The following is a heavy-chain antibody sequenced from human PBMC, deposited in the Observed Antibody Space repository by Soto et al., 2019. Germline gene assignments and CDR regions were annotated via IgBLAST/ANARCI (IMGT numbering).Heavy chain of an antibody. D-gene: IGHD3-3*01. V-gene: IGHV4-61*01. Sequence: SETLSLTCTVSGGSVSSGHYYWSWIRQSPGKGLEWIGHINYSGSTNSNPSLKSRVSISVDTSKNQFSLNLSSVTAADTAVYYCASLAGGYDFWSGYYYFDYWGQGALVTVSS. J-gene: IGHJ4*02. CDR2: INYSGST. CDR3: ASLAGGYDFWSGYYYFDY. CDR1: GGSVSSGHYY.